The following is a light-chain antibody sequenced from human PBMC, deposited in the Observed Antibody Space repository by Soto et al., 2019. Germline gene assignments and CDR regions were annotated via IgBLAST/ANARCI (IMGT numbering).Light chain of an antibody. CDR2: DTS. CDR1: QGITND. CDR3: QKYNRAPFS. Sequence: DIQMTQSQASLSASVGDRVTITCRASQGITNDLAWSQQRPGKVPKLLIYDTSALQLGVPSRFSGSGSGTVFTLTISSLQPEDVATYYCQKYNRAPFSFGGGTKVEIK. V-gene: IGKV1-27*01. J-gene: IGKJ4*01.